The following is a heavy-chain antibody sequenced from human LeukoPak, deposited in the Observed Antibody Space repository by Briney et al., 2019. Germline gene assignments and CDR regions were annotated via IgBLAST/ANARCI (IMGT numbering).Heavy chain of an antibody. V-gene: IGHV1-2*02. D-gene: IGHD4-17*01. CDR2: IHPNSGDT. CDR3: ARRYGDYEYYFDY. CDR1: GYTFTSYD. Sequence: VASVKVSCKASGYTFTSYDINWVRQATGQGLEWMGWIHPNSGDTNYAQKFQGRVAMTRDTSISTAYMELSRLRSDDTAVYYCARRYGDYEYYFDYWGQGTLVTVSS. J-gene: IGHJ4*02.